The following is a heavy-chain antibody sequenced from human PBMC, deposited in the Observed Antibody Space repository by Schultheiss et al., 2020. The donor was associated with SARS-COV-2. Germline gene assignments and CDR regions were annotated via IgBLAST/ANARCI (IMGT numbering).Heavy chain of an antibody. CDR2: IWYDGSNK. CDR1: GFTFSDYY. D-gene: IGHD1-26*01. V-gene: IGHV3-33*08. Sequence: GGSLRLSCAASGFTFSDYYMSWIRQAPGKGLEWVAVIWYDGSNKYYADSVKGRFTISRDNSKNTLYLQMNSLRAEDTAVYYCARESLPAYSGSHLGYWGQGTLVTVSS. J-gene: IGHJ4*02. CDR3: ARESLPAYSGSHLGY.